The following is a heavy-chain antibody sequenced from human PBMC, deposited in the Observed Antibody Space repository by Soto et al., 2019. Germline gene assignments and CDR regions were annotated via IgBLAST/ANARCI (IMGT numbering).Heavy chain of an antibody. V-gene: IGHV4-39*01. Sequence: TSETLSLTCTVSGGSISSSSYYWGWIRQPPGKGLEWIGSIYYSGSTYYNPSLKSRVTISVDSSKNQFSLKLSSVTAADTAVYYCARHQRNGFIAARPPGLDYWGQGTLVTVSS. CDR2: IYYSGST. D-gene: IGHD6-6*01. CDR1: GGSISSSSYY. J-gene: IGHJ4*02. CDR3: ARHQRNGFIAARPPGLDY.